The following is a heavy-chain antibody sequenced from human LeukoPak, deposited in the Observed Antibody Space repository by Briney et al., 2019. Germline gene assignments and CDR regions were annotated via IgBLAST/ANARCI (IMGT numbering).Heavy chain of an antibody. CDR3: ARDNSVRDEAWWFNP. D-gene: IGHD5-24*01. CDR2: ISPSGGST. Sequence: ASVKVSCKAFGYTFTSNYMHWVRQAPGQAPEWMGVISPSGGSTTYAQKFQGRVTLTRDMSTCTDYLELSSLRSEDTAVYYCARDNSVRDEAWWFNPWGQGTLVTVSS. CDR1: GYTFTSNY. J-gene: IGHJ5*02. V-gene: IGHV1-46*01.